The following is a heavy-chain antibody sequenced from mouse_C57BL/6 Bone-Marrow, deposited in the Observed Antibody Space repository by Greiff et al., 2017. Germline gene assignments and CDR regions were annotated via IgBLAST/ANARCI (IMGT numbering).Heavy chain of an antibody. V-gene: IGHV3-6*01. J-gene: IGHJ2*01. CDR3: ARDRVYYYDSSHFDY. CDR1: GYSITSGYY. Sequence: EVQRVESGPGLVKPSQSLSLTCSVTGYSITSGYYWNWIRQLPGNKLEWIGYISYDGSNNYNPSRKNRISFTRNTSKNHFFLKLNSVTTEDTATYYGARDRVYYYDSSHFDYWGQGTTLTVSA. CDR2: ISYDGSN. D-gene: IGHD1-1*01.